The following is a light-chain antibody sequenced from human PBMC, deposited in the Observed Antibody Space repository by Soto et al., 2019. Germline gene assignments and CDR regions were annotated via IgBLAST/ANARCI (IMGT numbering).Light chain of an antibody. CDR1: QSLLYTSNNKNH. CDR2: WVS. V-gene: IGKV4-1*01. CDR3: QQYYSAPWT. Sequence: DIVMTQSPDSLAVSLGERATINCKSSQSLLYTSNNKNHLAWYQQRPGQPPKLLIYWVSTQQSGVPDRFSGSGSGTDFTLTISSLQAEDVAVYYCQQYYSAPWTFGQGTKVEIK. J-gene: IGKJ1*01.